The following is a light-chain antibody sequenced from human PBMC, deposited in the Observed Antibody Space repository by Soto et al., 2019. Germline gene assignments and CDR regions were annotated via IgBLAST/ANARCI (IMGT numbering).Light chain of an antibody. Sequence: QSALTQPASVSGSPGQSITISCTGTSSDVGSYNLVSWYQQHSGKAPKLMIYEGSKRPSGVSNRFSGSKSGNTASLTISGLQAEGEADYYCCSYAGSSTWVFGGGTKLTVL. CDR2: EGS. CDR1: SSDVGSYNL. V-gene: IGLV2-23*01. J-gene: IGLJ3*02. CDR3: CSYAGSSTWV.